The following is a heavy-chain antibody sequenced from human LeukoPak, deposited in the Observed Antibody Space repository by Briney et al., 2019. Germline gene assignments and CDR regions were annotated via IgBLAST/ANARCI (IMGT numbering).Heavy chain of an antibody. CDR3: AKSIAAAGMIDY. J-gene: IGHJ4*02. CDR1: GDSISSSTYY. CDR2: IYYSGST. D-gene: IGHD6-13*01. Sequence: SETLSLTCTVSGDSISSSTYYWGWIRQPPGKGLEWIGSIYYSGSTYYNPSLKSRVTISVDTPKNQFSLNLSSVTAADTAVYYCAKSIAAAGMIDYWGQGTLVTVSS. V-gene: IGHV4-39*07.